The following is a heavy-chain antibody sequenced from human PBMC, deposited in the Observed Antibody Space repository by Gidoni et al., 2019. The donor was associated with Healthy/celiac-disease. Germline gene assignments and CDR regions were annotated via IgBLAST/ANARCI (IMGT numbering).Heavy chain of an antibody. CDR3: ARGRVPLAYCGGDCYSGVVY. Sequence: QVQLVQSGAEVKKPGASVKVSCKASGYTFTSYDINWVRQATGQGLEWMGWMNPNSGNTGYAQKFQGRVTMTRNTSISTAYMELSSLRSEDTAVYYCARGRVPLAYCGGDCYSGVVYWGQGTLVTVSS. V-gene: IGHV1-8*01. CDR1: GYTFTSYD. D-gene: IGHD2-21*02. CDR2: MNPNSGNT. J-gene: IGHJ4*02.